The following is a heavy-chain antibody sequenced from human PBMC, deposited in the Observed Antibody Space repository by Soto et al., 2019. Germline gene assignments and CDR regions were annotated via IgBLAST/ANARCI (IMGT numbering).Heavy chain of an antibody. V-gene: IGHV4-39*07. Sequence: SETLSLTCTVSGGSISSSSYYWGWIRQPPGKGLEWIGSIYYSGSTYYNPYLKSRVTISVDTSKNQFSLKLSSVTAADTAVDYCARDSGGAARPEDYYYGMDVWGQGTTVTVSS. J-gene: IGHJ6*02. D-gene: IGHD3-16*01. CDR1: GGSISSSSYY. CDR2: IYYSGST. CDR3: ARDSGGAARPEDYYYGMDV.